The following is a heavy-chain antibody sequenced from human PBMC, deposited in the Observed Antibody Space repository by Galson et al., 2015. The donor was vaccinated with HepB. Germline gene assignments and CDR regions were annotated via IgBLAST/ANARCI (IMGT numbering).Heavy chain of an antibody. V-gene: IGHV3-11*01. CDR1: GFTFSDYF. Sequence: SLRLSCAASGFTFSDYFMSWIRQAPGKGLEWVSYISSSVSTIYYADSVKGRFTISRDNAKNSLYLQMNSLRAEDTAVYYCAREGLDYGDSRYYYYYMDVWGKGTTVTVSS. J-gene: IGHJ6*03. D-gene: IGHD4-17*01. CDR2: ISSSVSTI. CDR3: AREGLDYGDSRYYYYYMDV.